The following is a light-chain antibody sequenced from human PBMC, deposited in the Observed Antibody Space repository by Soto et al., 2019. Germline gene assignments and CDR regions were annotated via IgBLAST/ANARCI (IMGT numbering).Light chain of an antibody. CDR1: QSVSSTY. J-gene: IGKJ4*01. CDR2: GAS. V-gene: IGKV3-20*01. Sequence: EIVLTQSPGTLSLSPGERATLSCRASQSVSSTYLAWYQQKLGQAPRLLIYGASSRATGIPDRFSGSGSGTDFTLTISRLEPEDFAVYYCQQYESSPTTFGGGTKVEIK. CDR3: QQYESSPTT.